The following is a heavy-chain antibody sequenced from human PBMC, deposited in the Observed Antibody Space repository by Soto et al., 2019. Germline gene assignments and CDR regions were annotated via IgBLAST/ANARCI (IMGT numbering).Heavy chain of an antibody. J-gene: IGHJ6*02. CDR2: IIPIFGTA. V-gene: IGHV1-69*13. D-gene: IGHD2-2*01. CDR3: ARGPDIVVVPAAMPYYGMDV. Sequence: GASVKVSCKASGGTFSSYAISWVRQAPGQGREGMGGIIPIFGTANYAQKFQGRVTITADESTSTAYMELSSLRSEDTAVYYCARGPDIVVVPAAMPYYGMDVWGQGTTVTVSS. CDR1: GGTFSSYA.